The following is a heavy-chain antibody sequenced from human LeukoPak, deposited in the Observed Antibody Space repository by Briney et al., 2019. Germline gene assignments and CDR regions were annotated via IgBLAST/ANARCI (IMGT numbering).Heavy chain of an antibody. V-gene: IGHV3-21*01. Sequence: GGSLRLSGAASGFTFSSYTMNWVRQAPGKGLEWVSLISSSSSYIFYADSVKGRFTISRDNAKKSLYLQMNSLRAEDTAVYYCARPLSGTTDFDYWGQGTLVTVSS. CDR3: ARPLSGTTDFDY. CDR2: ISSSSSYI. J-gene: IGHJ4*02. D-gene: IGHD1-20*01. CDR1: GFTFSSYT.